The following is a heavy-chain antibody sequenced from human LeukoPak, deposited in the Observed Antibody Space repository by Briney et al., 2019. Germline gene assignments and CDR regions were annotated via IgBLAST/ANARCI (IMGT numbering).Heavy chain of an antibody. V-gene: IGHV4-59*01. CDR3: ARGLRPRDYYYYGLDV. CDR1: GGSIRTYY. J-gene: IGHJ6*02. CDR2: ISHSGST. Sequence: SETLSLTCTVSGGSIRTYYWSWIRQPPGKGLEWIGCISHSGSTDYNPSLKSRLTMSVDTSKNQFSLKLTSVTATDRAMYYCARGLRPRDYYYYGLDVWGPGTTVTVSS. D-gene: IGHD4-17*01.